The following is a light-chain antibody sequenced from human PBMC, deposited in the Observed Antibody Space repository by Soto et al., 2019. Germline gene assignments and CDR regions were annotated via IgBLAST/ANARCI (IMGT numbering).Light chain of an antibody. CDR1: SSNIGSNT. J-gene: IGLJ1*01. V-gene: IGLV1-44*01. CDR2: SNN. Sequence: SVLTQPPSASGTPGQMVTISCSGSSSNIGSNTVNWYQQLPGTAPKLLIYSNNQRPSGVPDRFSGSKSGTSASLAISGLQSEDEADYYCAAWDDSLNGSYVFGTGTKVTVL. CDR3: AAWDDSLNGSYV.